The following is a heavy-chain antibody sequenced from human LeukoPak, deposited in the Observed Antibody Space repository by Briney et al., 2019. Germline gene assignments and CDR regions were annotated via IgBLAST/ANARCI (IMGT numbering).Heavy chain of an antibody. CDR3: AKSPGGYSGPFGD. CDR1: GFTFSDYY. Sequence: GGSLRLSCAASGFTFSDYYMSWIRQAPGKGLEWVSYISTSGTAVYYADSVKGRFTISRDNAKNSLYLQMNSLRVEDTAVYYCAKSPGGYSGPFGDWGQGTLVTVSS. J-gene: IGHJ4*02. V-gene: IGHV3-11*04. CDR2: ISTSGTAV. D-gene: IGHD5-12*01.